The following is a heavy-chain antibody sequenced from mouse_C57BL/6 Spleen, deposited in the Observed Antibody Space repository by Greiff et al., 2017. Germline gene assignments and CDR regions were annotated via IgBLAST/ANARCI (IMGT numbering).Heavy chain of an antibody. CDR2: IDPETGGT. Sequence: QVQLKESGAELVRPGASVTLSCKASGYTFTDYEMHWVKQTPGHGLEWIGAIDPETGGTAYNQKFKGKAILTADKSSSTAYMELRSLTSEDSAVYYCTRRGDGFDYWGQGTTLPVSS. CDR1: GYTFTDYE. CDR3: TRRGDGFDY. V-gene: IGHV1-15*01. J-gene: IGHJ2*01.